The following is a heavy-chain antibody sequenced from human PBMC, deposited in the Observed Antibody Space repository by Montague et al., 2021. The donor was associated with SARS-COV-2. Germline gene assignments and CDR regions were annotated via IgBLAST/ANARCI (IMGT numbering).Heavy chain of an antibody. CDR3: VRDPAPCGSGTFNDY. V-gene: IGHV4-59*02. CDR1: GDSVSHDF. Sequence: SETLSLTCTVSGDSVSHDFWTWIRQPPGKGLEWIGYVDYSRSSSXNPSLRGRVSIAVDTSKNQFSLRLSTVTAADTAIYYCVRDPAPCGSGTFNDYWGQGTLVTVSS. D-gene: IGHD1-26*01. CDR2: VDYSRSS. J-gene: IGHJ4*02.